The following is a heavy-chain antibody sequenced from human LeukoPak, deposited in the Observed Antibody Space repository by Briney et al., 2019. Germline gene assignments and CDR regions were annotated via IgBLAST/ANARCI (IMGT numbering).Heavy chain of an antibody. CDR2: INEDGSAK. J-gene: IGHJ5*02. V-gene: IGHV3-7*01. CDR3: ARDSRMNYYAS. D-gene: IGHD3-22*01. Sequence: GGSLRLSCTASGFTFNDYWMTWVRQTLGKGLEWLANINEDGSAKNYVDSVKGRFTISRDNAVNSLYLQMNSLRAEDTAMYYCARDSRMNYYASWGRGTLVTVSS. CDR1: GFTFNDYW.